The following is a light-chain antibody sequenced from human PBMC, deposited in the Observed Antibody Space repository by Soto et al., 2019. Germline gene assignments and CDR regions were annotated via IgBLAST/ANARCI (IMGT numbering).Light chain of an antibody. CDR1: QDINNY. Sequence: DIQMTQSPSFLSASVGDRVTITCQASQDINNYLNWYQQKPGKAPKLLIFDASNLETGVPSRFSGRGSGTEFTLTITSLQPEDIATYYCQQYDNLPMYTFGQGTKLEIK. V-gene: IGKV1-33*01. CDR3: QQYDNLPMYT. CDR2: DAS. J-gene: IGKJ2*01.